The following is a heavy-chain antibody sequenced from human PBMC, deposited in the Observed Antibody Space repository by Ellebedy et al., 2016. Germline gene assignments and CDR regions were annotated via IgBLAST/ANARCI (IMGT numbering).Heavy chain of an antibody. CDR2: ISSSSSYI. Sequence: GESLKISXAASGFTFSSYSMNWVRQAPGKGLEWVSSISSSSSYIYYADSVKGRFTISRDNAKNSLYLQMNSLRAEDTAVYYCARDLAFTMVRGPVTGTPGYMDVWGKGTTVTVSS. CDR1: GFTFSSYS. V-gene: IGHV3-21*01. CDR3: ARDLAFTMVRGPVTGTPGYMDV. D-gene: IGHD3-10*01. J-gene: IGHJ6*03.